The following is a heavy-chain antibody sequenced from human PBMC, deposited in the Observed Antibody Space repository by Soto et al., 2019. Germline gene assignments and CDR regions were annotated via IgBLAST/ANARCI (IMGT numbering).Heavy chain of an antibody. CDR1: GFTFSSYA. D-gene: IGHD1-20*01. CDR3: ARDGGLYNWNPDF. V-gene: IGHV3-30-3*01. J-gene: IGHJ4*02. Sequence: PGGSLRLSGAASGFTFSSYAMHWVRQAPGKGLEWVAVISYDGSNKYAASVEGRFSISRDDSKSIAYLQMNSLKTEDTAVYYCARDGGLYNWNPDFWGQGTQVTVSS. CDR2: ISYDGSNK.